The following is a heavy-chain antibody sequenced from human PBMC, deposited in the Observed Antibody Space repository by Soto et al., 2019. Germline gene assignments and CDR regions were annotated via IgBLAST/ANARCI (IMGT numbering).Heavy chain of an antibody. D-gene: IGHD3-10*01. CDR2: IYYSGST. V-gene: IGHV4-39*01. CDR3: ASSMVRGVIHSYYYGMDV. J-gene: IGHJ6*02. CDR1: GGSISSSSYY. Sequence: PSETLSLTCTVSGGSISSSSYYWGWIRQPPGKGLEWIGSIYYSGSTYYNPSLKSRVTISVGTSKNQFSLKLSSVTAADTAVYYCASSMVRGVIHSYYYGMDVWGQGTTVTVSS.